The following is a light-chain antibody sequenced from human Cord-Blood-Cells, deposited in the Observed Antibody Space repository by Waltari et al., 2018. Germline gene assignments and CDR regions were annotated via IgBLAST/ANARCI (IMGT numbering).Light chain of an antibody. CDR3: SSYAGSNNWV. V-gene: IGLV2-8*01. CDR1: SSDVGGYNY. J-gene: IGLJ3*02. CDR2: EVS. Sequence: QSALTQPPSASGSPGQSVTISCPGTSSDVGGYNYVSWYQQHPGKAPKLMIYEVSKRPSGVPDRFSGCKSGNTASLTVSGRQAEDEADYYCSSYAGSNNWVFGGGTKLTVL.